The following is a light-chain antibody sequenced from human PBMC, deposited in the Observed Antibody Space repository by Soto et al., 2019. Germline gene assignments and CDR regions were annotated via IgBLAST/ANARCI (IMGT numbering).Light chain of an antibody. CDR3: QQYNNWPPIT. V-gene: IGKV3-15*01. Sequence: EIVFTQSPATLSLTTGGRATLSCRASQSVSSYLAWYQQKPGQAPRLLIYGASTRATGIPARFSGSGSGTEFTLTISSLQSEDFAVYYCQQYNNWPPITFGQGTRLEIK. CDR1: QSVSSY. CDR2: GAS. J-gene: IGKJ5*01.